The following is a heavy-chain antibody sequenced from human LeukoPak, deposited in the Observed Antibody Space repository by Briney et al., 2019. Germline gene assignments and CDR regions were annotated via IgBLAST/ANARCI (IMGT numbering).Heavy chain of an antibody. CDR1: GFTLSSYW. CDR3: ARARYSSGSYYFDY. J-gene: IGHJ4*02. D-gene: IGHD6-19*01. Sequence: GGSLRLSCAASGFTLSSYWMHWVRQAPGKGLVWVSRINSDGGSTSYADSVKGRFTISRDNAKNTLYLQMNSLRAEDTAVYYCARARYSSGSYYFDYWGQGTLVTVSS. V-gene: IGHV3-74*01. CDR2: INSDGGST.